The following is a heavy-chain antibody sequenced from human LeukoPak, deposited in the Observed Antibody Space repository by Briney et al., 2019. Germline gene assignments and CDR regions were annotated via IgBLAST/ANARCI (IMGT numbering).Heavy chain of an antibody. V-gene: IGHV4-59*01. J-gene: IGHJ4*02. CDR1: GGSISSSY. CDR3: ARARFGELDY. CDR2: IFYTGST. Sequence: PSETLSLTCSVSGGSISSSYWSWIRRPPGKGLEWLGYIFYTGSTNYNPSVESRVTISVDTSKNQFSLRLSSVTAADTAVYYCARARFGELDYWGQGTLVTVSS. D-gene: IGHD3-10*01.